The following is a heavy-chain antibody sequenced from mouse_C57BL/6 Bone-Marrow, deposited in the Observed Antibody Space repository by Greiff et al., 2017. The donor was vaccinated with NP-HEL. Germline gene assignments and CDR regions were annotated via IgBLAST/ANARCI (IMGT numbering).Heavy chain of an antibody. Sequence: EVKLQESGGGLVQPGGSLKLSCAASGFTFSDYGMAWVRQAPRKGPEWVAFISNLAYSIYYADTVTGRFTISRENAKNTLYLEMSSLRSEDTAMYYCARSWPYAMDYWGQGTSVTVSS. CDR1: GFTFSDYG. J-gene: IGHJ4*01. V-gene: IGHV5-15*01. CDR3: ARSWPYAMDY. CDR2: ISNLAYSI.